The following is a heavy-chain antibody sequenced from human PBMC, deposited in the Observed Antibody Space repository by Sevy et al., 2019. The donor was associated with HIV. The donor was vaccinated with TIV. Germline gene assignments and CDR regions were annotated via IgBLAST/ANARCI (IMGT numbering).Heavy chain of an antibody. CDR3: ARQILGDSSTWYFLDAFDI. Sequence: GESLKISCKASGYSFTKYWIGWVRQMPGKGLEWIGIIYPGDSDIRYSPSFPGQVTFSVDKSISTAYLQWSSLKASDTAMYYCARQILGDSSTWYFLDAFDIWGQGTMVTVSS. J-gene: IGHJ3*02. CDR2: IYPGDSDI. D-gene: IGHD2-2*01. V-gene: IGHV5-51*01. CDR1: GYSFTKYW.